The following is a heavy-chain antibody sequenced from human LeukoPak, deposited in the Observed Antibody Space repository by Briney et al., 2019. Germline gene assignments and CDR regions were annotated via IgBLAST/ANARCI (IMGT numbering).Heavy chain of an antibody. D-gene: IGHD3-3*01. CDR1: GYTFTGYY. Sequence: ASVKVSCKASGYTFTGYYMHWVRHAPGQGLEWMGWINPNSGGTNYAQKFQGRVTMTRDTSISTAYMELSRLRSDDTAVYYCARAPSITIFGVETYYFDYWGQGTLVTVSS. V-gene: IGHV1-2*02. CDR2: INPNSGGT. J-gene: IGHJ4*02. CDR3: ARAPSITIFGVETYYFDY.